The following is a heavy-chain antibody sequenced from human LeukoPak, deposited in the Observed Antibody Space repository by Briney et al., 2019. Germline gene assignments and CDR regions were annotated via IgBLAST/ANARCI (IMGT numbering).Heavy chain of an antibody. CDR3: GGFGYEAAIDL. CDR1: GFMFSTYW. CDR2: IKPDGSET. J-gene: IGHJ4*02. D-gene: IGHD2-15*01. Sequence: GGSLRLSCAASGFMFSTYWMTWVRQAPGKGLEFVASIKPDGSETYYVDSVKGRFTISRDNTKNLVFLQMKSLRGEDAAVYHCGGFGYEAAIDLWGQGTLVTVSS. V-gene: IGHV3-7*01.